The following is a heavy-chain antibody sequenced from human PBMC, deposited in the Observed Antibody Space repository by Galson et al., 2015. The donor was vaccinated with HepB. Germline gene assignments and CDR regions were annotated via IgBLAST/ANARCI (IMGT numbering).Heavy chain of an antibody. CDR2: ISGDGGST. Sequence: SLRLSCAASGFTFNSHAMTWVRQAPGKGLEWVSGISGDGGSTFYADSVKGRFSISRDNTKNTLSLQMNSLRAEDTALYYYAKGYGLFDSWGQGTLVTVSS. CDR3: AKGYGLFDS. V-gene: IGHV3-23*01. J-gene: IGHJ5*01. D-gene: IGHD5-18*01. CDR1: GFTFNSHA.